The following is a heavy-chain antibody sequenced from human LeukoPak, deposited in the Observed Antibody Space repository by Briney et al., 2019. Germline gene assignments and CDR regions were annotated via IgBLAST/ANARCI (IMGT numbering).Heavy chain of an antibody. CDR1: GFTFSSYS. Sequence: GGSLKLSCAASGFTFSSYSMNWVRQAPGRGLEWVSSISSSSSYIYYADSVKGRFTISRDNAKNSLYLQMNSLKTEDTAVYYCTRDVEGYSGYDSRHYYYYYYMDVWGKGTTVTISS. CDR3: TRDVEGYSGYDSRHYYYYYYMDV. V-gene: IGHV3-21*03. D-gene: IGHD5-12*01. J-gene: IGHJ6*03. CDR2: ISSSSSYI.